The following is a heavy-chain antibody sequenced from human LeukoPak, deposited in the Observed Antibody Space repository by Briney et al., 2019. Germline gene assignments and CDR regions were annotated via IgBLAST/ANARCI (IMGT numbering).Heavy chain of an antibody. CDR3: ARNIWFGESSDAFDI. J-gene: IGHJ3*02. CDR2: INPNSGGT. V-gene: IGHV1-2*02. D-gene: IGHD3-10*01. CDR1: GYTFTGYY. Sequence: ASVKVSCKASGYTFTGYYLHWVRQAPGQGLEWMGWINPNSGGTNYAQKFQGRVTMTRDTSISTAYMELSRLRSDDTAVYYCARNIWFGESSDAFDIWGKGTTVTVSS.